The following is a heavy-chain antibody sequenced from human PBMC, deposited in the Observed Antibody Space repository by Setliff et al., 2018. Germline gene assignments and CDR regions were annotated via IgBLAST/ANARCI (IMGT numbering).Heavy chain of an antibody. D-gene: IGHD6-6*01. V-gene: IGHV4-38-2*01. CDR3: ARGRNVAARLLDS. Sequence: SETLSLTCAVSGYSISSGYYWGWIRQPPGKGLEWIGQIYTSWSTNYNPSLKSRVTISLDTSKNQFSLKVNSVTAADTAVYYCARGRNVAARLLDSWGQGTLVTVSS. CDR1: GYSISSGYY. J-gene: IGHJ4*02. CDR2: IYTSWST.